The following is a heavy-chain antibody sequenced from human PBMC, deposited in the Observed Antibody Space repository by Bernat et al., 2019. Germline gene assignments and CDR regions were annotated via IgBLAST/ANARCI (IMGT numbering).Heavy chain of an antibody. J-gene: IGHJ4*02. CDR2: IRQDGSEK. D-gene: IGHD3-22*01. CDR1: GFTFGSYW. V-gene: IGHV3-7*01. CDR3: GKDKVGSYYDSSGFVDY. Sequence: EMQLVESGGGLVQPGGSLRLSCTASGFTFGSYWMHWVRQAPGKGLEGVANIRQDGSEKYYVDSVNGRFTISRDNAKNSLYLHMNSLRADDTAVYYCGKDKVGSYYDSSGFVDYWGQGTLVTVSS.